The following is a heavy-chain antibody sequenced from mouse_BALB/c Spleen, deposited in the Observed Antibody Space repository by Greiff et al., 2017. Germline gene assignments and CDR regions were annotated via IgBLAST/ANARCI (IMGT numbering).Heavy chain of an antibody. CDR2: INPSNGRT. J-gene: IGHJ1*01. V-gene: IGHV1S81*02. Sequence: QVQLQQPGAELVKPGASVKLSCKASGYTFTSYWMHWVKQRPGQGLEWIGEINPSNGRTNYNEKFKSKATLTVDKSSSTAYMQLSSLTSEDSAVYYCARSNLGRYLDVWGAGTTVTVAS. D-gene: IGHD4-1*01. CDR3: ARSNLGRYLDV. CDR1: GYTFTSYW.